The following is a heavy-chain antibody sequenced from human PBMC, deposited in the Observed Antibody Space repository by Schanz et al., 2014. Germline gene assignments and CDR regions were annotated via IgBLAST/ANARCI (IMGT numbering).Heavy chain of an antibody. J-gene: IGHJ5*01. Sequence: EVQLVESGGGLVQPGGSLRLSCAASGFTFSGYSMNWVRQAPGKGLEWISYITGTGTVMYADSVKGRFTISRDNGKNSLSLQMNSLRVEDTAIYYCARDSNGDDGYRFWFDSWGQGILVTVSS. CDR1: GFTFSGYS. CDR3: ARDSNGDDGYRFWFDS. V-gene: IGHV3-48*01. D-gene: IGHD4-17*01. CDR2: ITGTGTV.